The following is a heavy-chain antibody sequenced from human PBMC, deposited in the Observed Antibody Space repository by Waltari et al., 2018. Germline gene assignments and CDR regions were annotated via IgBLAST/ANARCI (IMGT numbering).Heavy chain of an antibody. CDR2: ISQDGGEK. D-gene: IGHD1-26*01. CDR1: GFTVSSFW. CDR3: ATDTGAV. J-gene: IGHJ6*02. V-gene: IGHV3-7*01. Sequence: LVEAGGGLVPPGGSVRLSCAASGFTVSSFWMSWARQAPGMGLDWVSTISQDGGEKYHVDSVKARFTVSRDNARNILYLQMNSLRVENTAVYYCATDTGAVWGQGTAVTVSS.